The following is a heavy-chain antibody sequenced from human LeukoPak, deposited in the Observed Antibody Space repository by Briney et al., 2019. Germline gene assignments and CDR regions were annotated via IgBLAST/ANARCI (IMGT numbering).Heavy chain of an antibody. V-gene: IGHV3-23*01. J-gene: IGHJ4*02. Sequence: PGGSLRLSCAASGFTFSSYAMSWVRQAPGKGLEWVSAISGSGGSIYYADSVKGRFTISRDNAKNTLYLQMNSLRAEDTAVYYCARGPSHSSSWYGLDDWGQGALVTVFS. CDR3: ARGPSHSSSWYGLDD. CDR1: GFTFSSYA. CDR2: ISGSGGSI. D-gene: IGHD6-13*01.